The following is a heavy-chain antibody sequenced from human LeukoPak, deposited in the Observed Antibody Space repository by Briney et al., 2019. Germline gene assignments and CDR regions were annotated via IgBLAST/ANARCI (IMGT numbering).Heavy chain of an antibody. CDR1: GFTFSSYG. Sequence: PGGSLRLSCAASGFTFSSYGMHRVRQAPGKGLEWVAVIWYDGSNKYYADSVKGRFTISRDNSKNTLYLQMNSLRAEDTAIYYCARAVAGNFDYWGQGTLVTVSS. CDR2: IWYDGSNK. D-gene: IGHD6-19*01. J-gene: IGHJ4*02. V-gene: IGHV3-33*01. CDR3: ARAVAGNFDY.